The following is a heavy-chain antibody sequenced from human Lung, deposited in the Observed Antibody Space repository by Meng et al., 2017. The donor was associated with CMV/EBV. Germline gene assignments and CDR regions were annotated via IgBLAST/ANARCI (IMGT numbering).Heavy chain of an antibody. J-gene: IGHJ4*01. Sequence: GGSLRLSCAGSGFTISNAKISWVRQAPGKGLEWVARIKPTTEHETIDYAAPVEGRFTISRDDSRNTVYLQMNSLKSEDTAVYFCTTVNWNYYDYWGHGTFVTVSS. CDR3: TTVNWNYYDY. CDR1: GFTISNAK. V-gene: IGHV3-15*01. D-gene: IGHD1-1*01. CDR2: IKPTTEHETI.